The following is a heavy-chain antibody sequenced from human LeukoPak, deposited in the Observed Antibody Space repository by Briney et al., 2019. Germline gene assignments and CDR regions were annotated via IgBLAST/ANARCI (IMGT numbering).Heavy chain of an antibody. V-gene: IGHV4-59*01. CDR2: IYYSGST. D-gene: IGHD3-10*01. CDR3: ARGIPMVRGVMDYMDV. J-gene: IGHJ6*03. Sequence: SGTLSLTCAVSGGSISSYYWSWIRQPPGKGLEWIGYIYYSGSTNYNPSLKSRVTISVDTSKNQFSLKLSSVTAADTAVYYCARGIPMVRGVMDYMDVWGKGTTVTISS. CDR1: GGSISSYY.